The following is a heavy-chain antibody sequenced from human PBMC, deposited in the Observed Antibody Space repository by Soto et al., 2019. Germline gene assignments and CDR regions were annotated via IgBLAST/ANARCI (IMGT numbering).Heavy chain of an antibody. D-gene: IGHD3-10*01. CDR1: GGSFSGYY. J-gene: IGHJ6*02. V-gene: IGHV4-34*01. Sequence: SETLSLTCAVYGGSFSGYYWSWIRQPPGKGLEWIGEINHSGSTNYNPSLKSRVTISVDTSKNQFSLKLSSVTAADTAVYYCARTSGVLWFGERYYGMDVWGQGTTVTVSS. CDR3: ARTSGVLWFGERYYGMDV. CDR2: INHSGST.